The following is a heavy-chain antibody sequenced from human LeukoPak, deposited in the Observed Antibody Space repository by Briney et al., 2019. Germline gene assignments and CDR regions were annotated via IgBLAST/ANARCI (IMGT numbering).Heavy chain of an antibody. V-gene: IGHV3-20*04. CDR3: ARGHLYYDILTGFSD. Sequence: GGSLRLSCAASGFTFDNYGMSWVRQAPGKGLEWVSGINWNGGSTGYADSVKGRFTISRDNAKNSLYLQMNSLRTEDTALYYCARGHLYYDILTGFSDWGQGTLVTVSS. J-gene: IGHJ4*02. CDR2: INWNGGST. D-gene: IGHD3-9*01. CDR1: GFTFDNYG.